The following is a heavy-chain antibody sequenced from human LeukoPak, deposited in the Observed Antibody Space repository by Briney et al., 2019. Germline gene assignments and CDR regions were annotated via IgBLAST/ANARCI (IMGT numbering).Heavy chain of an antibody. Sequence: SETLSLTCTVSGGSIASSTYYWGWIRQPPGKGLEWIGSINYSGSTHYNPPLKSRVTISVDTSKNQFSLKLSSVTAADTAVYYCARREGPPKTFDYWGQGSLVTVSS. CDR3: ARREGPPKTFDY. CDR1: GGSIASSTYY. CDR2: INYSGST. J-gene: IGHJ4*02. V-gene: IGHV4-39*01.